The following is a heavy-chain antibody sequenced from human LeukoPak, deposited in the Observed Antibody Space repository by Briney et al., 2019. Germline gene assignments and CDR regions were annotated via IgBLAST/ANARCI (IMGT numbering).Heavy chain of an antibody. Sequence: SETLSLTCTVSGGSISSSTYYWGWIRQPPGQGLEWIGAIYYTGTTYYNPSLRSRVTISVDTSKNHFSLNLSSVTAADTALYYCASAPRQGSIGGLDYWGQGTLVIVSS. D-gene: IGHD3-16*01. CDR1: GGSISSSTYY. V-gene: IGHV4-39*02. J-gene: IGHJ4*02. CDR2: IYYTGTT. CDR3: ASAPRQGSIGGLDY.